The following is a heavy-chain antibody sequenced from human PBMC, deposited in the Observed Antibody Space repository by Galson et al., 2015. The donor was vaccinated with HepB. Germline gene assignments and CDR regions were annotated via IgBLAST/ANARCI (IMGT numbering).Heavy chain of an antibody. D-gene: IGHD2-8*01. CDR3: ARGCINGVCYPQIRDAFDL. J-gene: IGHJ3*01. V-gene: IGHV3-7*01. Sequence: SLRLSCAASEFIFSNYWMTWVRQAPGKGLEWVAKIKQDGSEQYYVDSVEGRFTVSRDNAKNSLYLHMNSLRGEDTAMYYCARGCINGVCYPQIRDAFDLWGQGTMVTVSS. CDR2: IKQDGSEQ. CDR1: EFIFSNYW.